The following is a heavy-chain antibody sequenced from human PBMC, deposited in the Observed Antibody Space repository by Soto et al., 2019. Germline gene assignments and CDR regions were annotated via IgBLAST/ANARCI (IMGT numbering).Heavy chain of an antibody. CDR2: IIPIFGTA. D-gene: IGHD4-4*01. J-gene: IGHJ6*02. CDR1: GGTFSSYA. CDR3: ASRGHDYSNYPTHYYYYYGMDV. V-gene: IGHV1-69*13. Sequence: SVKVSCKASGGTFSSYAISWVRQAPGQGLEWMGGIIPIFGTANYAQKFQGRVTITADESTSTAYMELSSLRSEDTAVYYCASRGHDYSNYPTHYYYYYGMDVWGQGTTVTVSS.